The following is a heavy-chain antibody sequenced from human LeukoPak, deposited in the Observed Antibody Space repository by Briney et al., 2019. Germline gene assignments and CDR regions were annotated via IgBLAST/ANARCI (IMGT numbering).Heavy chain of an antibody. J-gene: IGHJ5*02. CDR3: AKDLDREIVVVTAYQPPPQNWFDP. V-gene: IGHV3-23*01. Sequence: PGGSLRLSCAASGFTFSSYAMSWVRQAPGKGLEWVSAISGSGGSTYYADSVKGRFTISRDNSKNTLYLQMNSLRAEDTAVYYCAKDLDREIVVVTAYQPPPQNWFDPWGQGTLVTVSS. D-gene: IGHD2-21*02. CDR1: GFTFSSYA. CDR2: ISGSGGST.